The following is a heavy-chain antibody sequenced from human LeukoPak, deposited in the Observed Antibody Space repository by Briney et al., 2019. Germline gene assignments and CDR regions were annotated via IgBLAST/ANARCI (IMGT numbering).Heavy chain of an antibody. CDR2: IIPIFGTA. Sequence: SVKVSCKASGGTFSSYAISWVRQAPGQGLEWMGGIIPIFGTANYAQKFQGRVTITTDESTSTAYMELSSLRSEDTAVYYCARGGAPWNAMDVWGQGTTVTVSS. CDR3: ARGGAPWNAMDV. V-gene: IGHV1-69*05. CDR1: GGTFSSYA. D-gene: IGHD1-1*01. J-gene: IGHJ6*02.